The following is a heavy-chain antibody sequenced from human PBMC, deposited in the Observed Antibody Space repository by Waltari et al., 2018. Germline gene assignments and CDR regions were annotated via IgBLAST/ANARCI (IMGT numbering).Heavy chain of an antibody. CDR2: IYYSGSP. J-gene: IGHJ6*02. Sequence: QLQLQESGPGLVKPSETLSLTCTVSGGSISSSSYYWGWIRQPPGKGLEWIGSIYYSGSPYYNPALKSRVTISVDPSKTQFSLKLSSVTAADTAVYYCARDNPPRRGYYYGMDVWGQGTTVTVSS. V-gene: IGHV4-39*07. CDR3: ARDNPPRRGYYYGMDV. CDR1: GGSISSSSYY.